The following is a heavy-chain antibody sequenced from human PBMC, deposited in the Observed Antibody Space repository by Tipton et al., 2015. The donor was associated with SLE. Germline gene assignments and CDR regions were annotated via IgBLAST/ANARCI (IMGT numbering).Heavy chain of an antibody. CDR2: IYYSGST. D-gene: IGHD5-24*01. J-gene: IGHJ3*02. Sequence: TLSLTCTVSGGSISSGGYYWSWIRQPPGKGLEWIGYIYYSGSTNYNPSLKSRVTISVDTSKNQFSLKLSSVTAADTAVYYCARDRSRDGYNFDAFDIWGQGTMVTVSS. CDR1: GGSISSGGYY. CDR3: ARDRSRDGYNFDAFDI. V-gene: IGHV4-61*08.